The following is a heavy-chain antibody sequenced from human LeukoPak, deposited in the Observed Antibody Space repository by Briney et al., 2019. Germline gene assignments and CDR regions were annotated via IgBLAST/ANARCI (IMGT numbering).Heavy chain of an antibody. D-gene: IGHD3-22*01. CDR1: GGTFSSYA. CDR3: AREGHDSSGYWSPDWFDP. Sequence: SVKVSCKASGGTFSSYAISWVRQAPGQGLEWMGGIIPIFGTANYAQKFQGRVTITTDESTSTAYMELSSLRSEDTAVYYCAREGHDSSGYWSPDWFDPWGQGTLVTVSS. J-gene: IGHJ5*02. CDR2: IIPIFGTA. V-gene: IGHV1-69*05.